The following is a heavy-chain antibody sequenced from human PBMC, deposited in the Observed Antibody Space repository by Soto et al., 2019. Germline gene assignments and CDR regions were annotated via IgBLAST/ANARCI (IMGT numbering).Heavy chain of an antibody. CDR1: GGTFSSYA. D-gene: IGHD2-15*01. J-gene: IGHJ6*02. CDR3: AIDHNFGIILYAMDD. CDR2: IIPIFGTA. Sequence: SVKVSCKASGGTFSSYAISWVRQDPGQGLEWMGGIIPIFGTANYAQKSQGRVTITEDESTSIVYMEMSSLRSEDMAVYYCAIDHNFGIILYAMDDWGQGTTVTVSS. V-gene: IGHV1-69*13.